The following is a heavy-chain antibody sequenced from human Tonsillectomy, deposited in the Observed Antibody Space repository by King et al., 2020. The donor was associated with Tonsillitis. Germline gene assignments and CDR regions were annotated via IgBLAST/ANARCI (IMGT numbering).Heavy chain of an antibody. CDR1: GGSISSSSYY. CDR2: IYYSGST. V-gene: IGHV4-39*01. CDR3: ARGTFIAAADSLDC. J-gene: IGHJ4*02. D-gene: IGHD6-13*01. Sequence: MQLQESGPGLVKPSETLSLTCAVSGGSISSSSYYWGWIRQPPGKGLECIGSIYYSGSTYYNPSLKSRVTISVDTSKNQLSLKLSSVTAADTAVYFCARGTFIAAADSLDCWGQGTLVTVSS.